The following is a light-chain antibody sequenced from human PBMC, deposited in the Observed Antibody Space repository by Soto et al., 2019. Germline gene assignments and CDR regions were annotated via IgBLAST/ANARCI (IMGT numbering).Light chain of an antibody. CDR1: QSVGSSY. V-gene: IGKV3-20*01. CDR3: QQYDSSPPWT. Sequence: EIVLTPSPATLSLSPGERAFLSCRASQSVGSSYLAWYQQKPGQAPRLLIYDASSRGTGISDRFSGSGSGTDFTLTISRLEPEDFAVYYCQQYDSSPPWTFGQGTKV. J-gene: IGKJ1*01. CDR2: DAS.